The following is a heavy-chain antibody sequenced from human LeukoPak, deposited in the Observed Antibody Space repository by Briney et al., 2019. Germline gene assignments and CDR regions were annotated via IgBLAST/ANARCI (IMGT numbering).Heavy chain of an antibody. Sequence: GASVKVSCKVSGYTLTELSIYWVRQAPGKGLEWMGGFDPEDGETVYAQKFQGRVTMTEDTSTDTAYMELSSLRSEDTAVYYCARGDSGYEKTNYYYYYYMDVWGKGTTVTVSS. V-gene: IGHV1-24*01. CDR2: FDPEDGET. CDR3: ARGDSGYEKTNYYYYYYMDV. J-gene: IGHJ6*03. CDR1: GYTLTELS. D-gene: IGHD5-12*01.